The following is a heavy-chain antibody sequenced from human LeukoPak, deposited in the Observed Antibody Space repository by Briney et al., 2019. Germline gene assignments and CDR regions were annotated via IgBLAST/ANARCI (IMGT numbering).Heavy chain of an antibody. CDR1: GYTFTSYY. J-gene: IGHJ3*02. CDR3: ARVRHPQQQLDAFDI. V-gene: IGHV1-46*01. D-gene: IGHD6-13*01. Sequence: ASVKVSCKASGYTFTSYYMHWVRQAPGQGLEWMGIINPSGGSTSYAEKFQGRVNMTRDTSTSTVYMELSSLRSEDTAVYYCARVRHPQQQLDAFDIWGQGTMVTVSS. CDR2: INPSGGST.